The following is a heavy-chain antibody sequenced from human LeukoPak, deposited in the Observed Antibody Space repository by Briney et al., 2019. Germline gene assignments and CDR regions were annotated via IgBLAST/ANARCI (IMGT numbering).Heavy chain of an antibody. V-gene: IGHV1-24*01. CDR3: ATQGISSGWYDFDY. CDR1: GYTLPELS. Sequence: ASVKVSCKVSGYTLPELSLHWVRPAPGKGLEWKGGFDPEDGETIYAQKFQGRVTMTEDTSTDTAYMELSSLRSEDTAVYYCATQGISSGWYDFDYWGQGTLVTVSS. CDR2: FDPEDGET. D-gene: IGHD6-19*01. J-gene: IGHJ4*02.